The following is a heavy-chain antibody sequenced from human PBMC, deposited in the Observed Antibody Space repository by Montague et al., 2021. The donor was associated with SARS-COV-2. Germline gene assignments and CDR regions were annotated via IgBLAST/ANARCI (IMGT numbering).Heavy chain of an antibody. J-gene: IGHJ4*02. V-gene: IGHV6-1*01. CDR2: TNYRSKWTS. Sequence: CAISGDSVGSNTAAWNWIRQSPSGGLEWLGRTNYRSKWTSDYATSVEGRISIDPDTSKNQSFLHLRSVTPEDTGVYYCVRDTGSAQAGFDAWGQGTLVTVSS. CDR3: VRDTGSAQAGFDA. CDR1: GDSVGSNTAA. D-gene: IGHD4-17*01.